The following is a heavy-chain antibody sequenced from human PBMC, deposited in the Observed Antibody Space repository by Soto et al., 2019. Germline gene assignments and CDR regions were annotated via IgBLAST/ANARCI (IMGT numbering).Heavy chain of an antibody. V-gene: IGHV4-59*01. CDR2: IYYTGST. CDR3: ARDKGGWPDY. D-gene: IGHD1-26*01. J-gene: IGHJ4*02. CDR1: GGSLSTYY. Sequence: QVQLQESGPGLVKPSETLSLTCTVSGGSLSTYYWSWIRQPPGKGLEWIGYIYYTGSTHYNPSLKSRVSISRVPSKNHFSLQLTSVTAADTAVYYCARDKGGWPDYWGQGTLVTVSS.